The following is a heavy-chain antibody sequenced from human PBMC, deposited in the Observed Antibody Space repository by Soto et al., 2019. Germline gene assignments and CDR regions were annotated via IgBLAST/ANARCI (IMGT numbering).Heavy chain of an antibody. Sequence: EVQLLESGGALVQPGGSLRLSCAASGFAFSAYAMNWVRHTPGKGLEWVSSVSGTGRTTYHADSVKGRFTISRANSKNTLYLQMNTLRVEDTAVYYCAKGGGRIVPRHFDYWGQGTLVTVSS. V-gene: IGHV3-23*01. J-gene: IGHJ4*02. D-gene: IGHD1-26*01. CDR3: AKGGGRIVPRHFDY. CDR2: VSGTGRTT. CDR1: GFAFSAYA.